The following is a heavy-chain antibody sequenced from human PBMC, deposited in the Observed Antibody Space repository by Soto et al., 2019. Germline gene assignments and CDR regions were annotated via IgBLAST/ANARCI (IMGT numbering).Heavy chain of an antibody. CDR1: GFSLSTSGVG. J-gene: IGHJ6*02. CDR3: AHKGGRGAGMDV. D-gene: IGHD3-16*01. Sequence: QITLKESGPTLVNPTQPLTLTCTFSGFSLSTSGVGVVWIRQPPGKALEWLALMYWDGDERYSPFLKSRLTITKDTSKNQVALTMTNMDPVDTATYYCAHKGGRGAGMDVWGQGTTVTVSS. CDR2: MYWDGDE. V-gene: IGHV2-5*02.